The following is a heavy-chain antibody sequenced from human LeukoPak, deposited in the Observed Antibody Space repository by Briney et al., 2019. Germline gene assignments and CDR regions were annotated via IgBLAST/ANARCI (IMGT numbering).Heavy chain of an antibody. J-gene: IGHJ6*02. CDR1: GGSISSSSYY. V-gene: IGHV4-39*02. Sequence: PSETLSLTCTVSGGSISSSSYYWGWIRQPPGKGLEWIGRIYYSGSTYYNPSLKSRVTISVDTSKNQFSLKLSSVTAADTAVYYCAIDARADSYYYYGMDVWGQGTTVTVSS. CDR2: IYYSGST. CDR3: AIDARADSYYYYGMDV. D-gene: IGHD3/OR15-3a*01.